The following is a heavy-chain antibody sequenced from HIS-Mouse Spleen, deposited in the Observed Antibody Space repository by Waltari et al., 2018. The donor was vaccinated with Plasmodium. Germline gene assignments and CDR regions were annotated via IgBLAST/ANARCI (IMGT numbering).Heavy chain of an antibody. CDR3: ARDPLTGELTGFDY. CDR2: ISYDGSNK. J-gene: IGHJ4*02. Sequence: QVQLVESGGGVVQPGRSLSLSCAASGLTFSSYAMHWVRQAPGKGLEWVAVISYDGSNKYYADSVKGRFTISRDNSKNTLYLQMNSLRAEDTAVYYCARDPLTGELTGFDYWGQGTLVTVSS. D-gene: IGHD7-27*01. V-gene: IGHV3-30*04. CDR1: GLTFSSYA.